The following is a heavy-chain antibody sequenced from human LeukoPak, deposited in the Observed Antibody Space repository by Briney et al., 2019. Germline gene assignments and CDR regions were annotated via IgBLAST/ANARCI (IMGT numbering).Heavy chain of an antibody. V-gene: IGHV4-30-2*01. CDR1: GGSISSGGYS. J-gene: IGHJ3*02. Sequence: SETLSLTCAVSGGSISSGGYSWSWIRRPPGKGLEWIGYIYHSGSTYYNPSLKSRVTISVDRSKNQFSLKLSSVTAADTAVYYCARDGGTMVRGVIKGDAFDIWGQGTMVTVSS. D-gene: IGHD3-10*01. CDR2: IYHSGST. CDR3: ARDGGTMVRGVIKGDAFDI.